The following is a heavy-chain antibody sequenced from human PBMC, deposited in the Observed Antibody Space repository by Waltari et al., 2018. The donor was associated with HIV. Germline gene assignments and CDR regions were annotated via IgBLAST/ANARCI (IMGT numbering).Heavy chain of an antibody. CDR1: GGTFASYA. D-gene: IGHD2-2*01. J-gene: IGHJ5*02. Sequence: QVQLVQSGPEVKKPGSSVQVSCKASGGTFASYAFSWVRQAAGQGLEWMGDIIPIFGTVSYAQKYQGRVTVSADASTTTVYMELNSLRSDDTAVYYCARHLRVIPAASENYFDPWGQGTLVTVSS. CDR3: ARHLRVIPAASENYFDP. V-gene: IGHV1-69*01. CDR2: IIPIFGTV.